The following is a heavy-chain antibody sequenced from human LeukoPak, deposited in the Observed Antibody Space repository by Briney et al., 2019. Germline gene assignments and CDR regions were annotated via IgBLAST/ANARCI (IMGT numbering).Heavy chain of an antibody. J-gene: IGHJ4*02. CDR1: XTXXXXX. Sequence: XTXXXXXMHWVRQAPGQGLEWMGIINPSGGSTSYAQKFQGRVTMTRDTSTXTVYMELSRLRSEDTAVYYCAXXXXXXYDSSGYSGFDYWGQGTLVTVSS. CDR2: INPSGGST. V-gene: IGHV1-46*01. D-gene: IGHD3-22*01. CDR3: AXXXXXXYDSSGYSGFDY.